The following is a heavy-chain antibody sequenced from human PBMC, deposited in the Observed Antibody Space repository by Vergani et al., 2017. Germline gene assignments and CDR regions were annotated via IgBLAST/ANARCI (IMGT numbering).Heavy chain of an antibody. J-gene: IGHJ4*02. D-gene: IGHD6-13*01. CDR3: ARGWVAAGCFDY. CDR1: GFTFSSYS. V-gene: IGHV3-21*01. Sequence: VQLVESGGGLVKPGGSLRLSCAASGFTFSSYSMNWVRQAPGKGLEWVSSISSSSSYIYYADSVKGRFTISRDNAKNSLYLQMNSLRAEDTAAYYCARGWVAAGCFDYWGQGTLVTVSS. CDR2: ISSSSSYI.